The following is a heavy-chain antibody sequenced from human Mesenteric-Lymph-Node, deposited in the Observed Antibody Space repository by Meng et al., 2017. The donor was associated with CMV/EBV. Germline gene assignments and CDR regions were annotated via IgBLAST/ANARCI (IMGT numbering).Heavy chain of an antibody. CDR2: IYPGDSET. J-gene: IGHJ6*02. Sequence: GESLKISCKGSGYSFTSYWIGWVRQMPGKGLEWMGIIYPGDSETRYSPSFQGQVTISADKSISTAYLQWSSLKASDTAMYYCVRSLGYCSSTSCSWDGMDVWGQGTTVTVSS. CDR1: GYSFTSYW. D-gene: IGHD2-2*01. V-gene: IGHV5-51*01. CDR3: VRSLGYCSSTSCSWDGMDV.